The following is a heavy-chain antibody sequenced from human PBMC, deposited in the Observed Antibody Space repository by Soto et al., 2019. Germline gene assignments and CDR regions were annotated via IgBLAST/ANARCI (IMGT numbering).Heavy chain of an antibody. CDR3: ASVGRFGELFYGMDV. J-gene: IGHJ6*02. V-gene: IGHV1-69*02. D-gene: IGHD3-10*01. CDR1: GGTFSSYT. Sequence: QVQLVQSGAEVKKPGSSVKVSCKASGGTFSSYTISWVRQAPGQGLEWMGRIIPILGIANYAQKFQGRVTITADKSTSTAYMELSSLRSEDTAVYYCASVGRFGELFYGMDVWGQGTTVTVSS. CDR2: IIPILGIA.